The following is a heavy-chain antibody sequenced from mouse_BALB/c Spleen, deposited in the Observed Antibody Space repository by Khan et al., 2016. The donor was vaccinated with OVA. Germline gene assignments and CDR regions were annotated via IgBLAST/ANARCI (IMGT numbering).Heavy chain of an antibody. D-gene: IGHD1-1*01. J-gene: IGHJ2*01. V-gene: IGHV1-20*02. Sequence: VQLQQSGPELVKPGASVKISCKASGYSFTGYFMNWVMQSHGKSLEWIGRINPHIGETLYNPKFKGKATLTVDESSSTAHMELRSLASEDSAVYYCARVYRSDFGYWGQGTTHTVSS. CDR1: GYSFTGYF. CDR2: INPHIGET. CDR3: ARVYRSDFGY.